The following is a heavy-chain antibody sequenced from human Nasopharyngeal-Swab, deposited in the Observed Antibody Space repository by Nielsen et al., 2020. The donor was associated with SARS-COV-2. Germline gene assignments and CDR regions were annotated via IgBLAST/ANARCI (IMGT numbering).Heavy chain of an antibody. CDR1: GGSFSGYY. J-gene: IGHJ4*02. D-gene: IGHD1-26*01. V-gene: IGHV4-34*01. Sequence: SETLSLTCAVYGGSFSGYYWSWIRQPPGKGLEWIGSIYYSGSTYYNPSLKSRVTISVDTSKNQFSLKLSSVTAADTAVYYCARSGSYYLFDYWGQGTLVTVSS. CDR2: IYYSGST. CDR3: ARSGSYYLFDY.